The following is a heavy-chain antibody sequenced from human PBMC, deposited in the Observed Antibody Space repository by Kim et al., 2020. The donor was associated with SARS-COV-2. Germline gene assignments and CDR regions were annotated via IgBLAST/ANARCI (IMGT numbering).Heavy chain of an antibody. CDR2: INHSGST. Sequence: SETLSLTCAVYGGSFNDFYWNWIRQSPGKGLEWIGEINHSGSTNYNPSRKSRLTISVDTPSNQFSLKLRSVPAADMAVYYCARGGRGEGYNSPWGQGTLVTVSS. J-gene: IGHJ5*02. CDR1: GGSFNDFY. V-gene: IGHV4-34*01. CDR3: ARGGRGEGYNSP. D-gene: IGHD1-1*01.